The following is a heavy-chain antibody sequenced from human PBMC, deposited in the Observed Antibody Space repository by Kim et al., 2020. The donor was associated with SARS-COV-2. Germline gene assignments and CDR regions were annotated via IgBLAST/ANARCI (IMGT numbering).Heavy chain of an antibody. CDR3: ARSQSGSYSTAFAI. Sequence: GGSLRLSCAASGFTFSSYAMRWVRQAPGKGLEWVAVISYDGSNKYYADSVKGRFTISRDNSKNTLYLQMNSLRAEDTAVYYCARSQSGSYSTAFAIWGEG. CDR2: ISYDGSNK. D-gene: IGHD1-26*01. J-gene: IGHJ3*02. CDR1: GFTFSSYA. V-gene: IGHV3-30-3*01.